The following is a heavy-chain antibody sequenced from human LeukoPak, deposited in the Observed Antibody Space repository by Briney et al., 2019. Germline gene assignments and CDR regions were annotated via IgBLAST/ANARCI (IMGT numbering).Heavy chain of an antibody. D-gene: IGHD1-26*01. CDR3: ARYSGNYGFDY. CDR1: GFTFSNYA. Sequence: PGGSLRLSCAASGFTFSNYAMHWVRQAPGKGLEWVAVISYDGSNKYYADSVKGRFTISRDHSKNTVSPQMNSLRPEDTALYYCARYSGNYGFDYWGQGTLVTVSS. V-gene: IGHV3-30-3*01. J-gene: IGHJ4*02. CDR2: ISYDGSNK.